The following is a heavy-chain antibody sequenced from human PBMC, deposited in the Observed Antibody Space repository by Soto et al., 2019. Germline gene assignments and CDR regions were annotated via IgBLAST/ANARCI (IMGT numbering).Heavy chain of an antibody. V-gene: IGHV1-8*01. D-gene: IGHD6-13*01. J-gene: IGHJ1*01. CDR2: INPSSGNT. CDR1: GYTFTSYD. Sequence: QVPLVQSGAEVKKPGASVKVSCKASGYTFTSYDINWVRQATGQGLEWMGWINPSSGNTGYVQKFQGRVTMTRNISISTSYMELSSLRSEDTAVYFCAMGYSSSWYVDYQHWGQGTQVSVSS. CDR3: AMGYSSSWYVDYQH.